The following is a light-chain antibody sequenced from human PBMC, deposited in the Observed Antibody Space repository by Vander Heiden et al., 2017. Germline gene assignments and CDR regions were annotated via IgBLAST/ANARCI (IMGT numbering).Light chain of an antibody. CDR1: QSISSH. CDR3: QQYDNWPLT. Sequence: ELVMTQPPATLSVSPGERVTLSCRASQSISSHLAWYQQKPGQAPRLLIFGAFIRASGIPTSFSGGGSGTDFTLTINTLQSEDFAVYYCQQYDNWPLTFGGGTKVEIK. V-gene: IGKV3-15*01. J-gene: IGKJ4*01. CDR2: GAF.